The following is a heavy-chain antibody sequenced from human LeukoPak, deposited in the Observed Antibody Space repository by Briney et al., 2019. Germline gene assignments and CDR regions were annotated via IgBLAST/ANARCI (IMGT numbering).Heavy chain of an antibody. CDR3: ARQWLVNG. CDR1: GFTFSSYA. J-gene: IGHJ4*02. D-gene: IGHD6-19*01. CDR2: ISESGGTR. Sequence: GGSLRLTCAASGFTFSSYAMNWVRQAPGKGLEWLSSISESGGTRDYADSGKGRFTISRDNSKNTLYLQMNSLRADDTAVYYCARQWLVNGWGQGTLVTVSS. V-gene: IGHV3-23*01.